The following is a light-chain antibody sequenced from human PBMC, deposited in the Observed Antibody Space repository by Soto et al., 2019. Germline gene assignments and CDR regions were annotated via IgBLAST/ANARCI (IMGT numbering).Light chain of an antibody. Sequence: DIQMTQSPSSLSASVGDRVTITCRTGQAISTYLNWYQHKPGTAPRLLVYGASRLQSGVPSRFSGSGSGTHFTLTISALQPEDFATYYCQHSHTTPTTFGQGTRVDIK. V-gene: IGKV1-39*01. CDR1: QAISTY. CDR3: QHSHTTPTT. CDR2: GAS. J-gene: IGKJ5*01.